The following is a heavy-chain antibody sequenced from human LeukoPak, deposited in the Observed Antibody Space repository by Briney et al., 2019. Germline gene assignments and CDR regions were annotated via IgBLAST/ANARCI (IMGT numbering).Heavy chain of an antibody. CDR3: ARDLGTSGWYTFDF. CDR1: GDSVSSKNGA. J-gene: IGHJ4*02. D-gene: IGHD6-19*01. V-gene: IGHV6-1*01. Sequence: SQTLSLTCAISGDSVSSKNGAWNWIRQSPSRGLEWLGRTYYRSKWYDDYADSVKGRITISPDTSKNQFSLHVYSVTPEDTAVYYCARDLGTSGWYTFDFWGQGTLATVSS. CDR2: TYYRSKWYD.